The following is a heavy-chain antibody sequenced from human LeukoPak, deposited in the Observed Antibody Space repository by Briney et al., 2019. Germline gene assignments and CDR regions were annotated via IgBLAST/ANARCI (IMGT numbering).Heavy chain of an antibody. D-gene: IGHD4-17*01. CDR1: GNSVSSNSAA. CDR2: TYYRSKWYN. CDR3: AKAATVTGPVDY. V-gene: IGHV6-1*01. Sequence: SQTLSLTCAISGNSVSSNSAAWNWIRQSPSRGLEWLGRTYYRSKWYNDYAVSVKSRITINPDTSKNQFSLQLNSVTPEDTAVYYCAKAATVTGPVDYWGQGTLVTVSS. J-gene: IGHJ4*02.